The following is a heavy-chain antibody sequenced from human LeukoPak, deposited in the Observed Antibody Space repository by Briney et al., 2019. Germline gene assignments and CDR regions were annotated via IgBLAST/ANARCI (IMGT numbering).Heavy chain of an antibody. CDR1: GGSISSYY. D-gene: IGHD2-8*01. V-gene: IGHV4-59*08. J-gene: IGHJ4*02. CDR3: ARQELMVYVFDY. CDR2: IYHSGST. Sequence: SETLSLTCPVSGGSISSYYWSWIRQPPGKGLEWIGYIYHSGSTNYNPSLKSRVTISVDTSKNQFSLKLSSVTAADTAVYYCARQELMVYVFDYWGQGTLVTVSS.